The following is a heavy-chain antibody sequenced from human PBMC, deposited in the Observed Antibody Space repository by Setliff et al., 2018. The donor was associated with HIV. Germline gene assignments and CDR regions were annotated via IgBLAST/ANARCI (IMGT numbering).Heavy chain of an antibody. CDR3: ATRNTLRYFEWLNYYYYYRDV. D-gene: IGHD3-9*01. Sequence: SETLSLTCTVSGGSISSTNYYWGWIRQTPGKGLEWIGSIYYSGTTYYNPSLKSRVTMSVDTSTSRLSLKVHSVTAADTAVYYCATRNTLRYFEWLNYYYYYRDVWGKGTTVTVSS. V-gene: IGHV4-39*01. CDR1: GGSISSTNYY. J-gene: IGHJ6*03. CDR2: IYYSGTT.